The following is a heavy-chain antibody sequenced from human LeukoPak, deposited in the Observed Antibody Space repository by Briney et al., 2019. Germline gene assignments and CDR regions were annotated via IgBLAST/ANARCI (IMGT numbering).Heavy chain of an antibody. CDR2: ISSSSSYI. CDR3: ARDPINIATAANGFDY. D-gene: IGHD6-13*01. CDR1: GFTFSSYS. J-gene: IGHJ4*02. Sequence: GGPLRLSCAASGFTFSSYSMNWVRQAPGKGLEWVSSISSSSSYIYYADSVKGRFTISRDNAKNSLYLQMNSLRVEDTAVYYCARDPINIATAANGFDYWGQGTLVTVSS. V-gene: IGHV3-21*01.